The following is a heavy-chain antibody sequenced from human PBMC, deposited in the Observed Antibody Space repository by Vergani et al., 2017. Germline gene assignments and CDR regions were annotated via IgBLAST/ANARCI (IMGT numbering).Heavy chain of an antibody. CDR1: GFTFSACP. Sequence: EVQLLQSGGGVIQPGGSVRLSCAASGFTFSACPMTWVRQAPGKGLEWFSAISARYPSTYYADSVKGRFTISRDNSKNMLYLQMNSLRAEDTAVYYCARLSYDTTPYLQGCYDCWGQGTLVSVSS. D-gene: IGHD3-22*01. CDR3: ARLSYDTTPYLQGCYDC. CDR2: ISARYPST. J-gene: IGHJ4*02. V-gene: IGHV3-23*01.